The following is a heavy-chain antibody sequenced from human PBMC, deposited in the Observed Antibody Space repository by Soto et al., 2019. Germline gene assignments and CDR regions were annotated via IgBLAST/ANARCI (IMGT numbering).Heavy chain of an antibody. V-gene: IGHV1-69*12. D-gene: IGHD1-7*01. CDR3: ASPTTPLYYFYGMDV. J-gene: IGHJ6*02. CDR2: IIPIFGTA. Sequence: QVQLVQSGAEVKKPGSSVKVSCKASGGTFSSYAISWVRQAPVQGLEWMGGIIPIFGTANYAQKFQGRVTITADESTSTAYLELSSLRSEDTAVYYCASPTTPLYYFYGMDVWGQGTTVTVSS. CDR1: GGTFSSYA.